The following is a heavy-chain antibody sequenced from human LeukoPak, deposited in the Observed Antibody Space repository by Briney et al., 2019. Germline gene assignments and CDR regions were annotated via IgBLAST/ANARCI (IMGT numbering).Heavy chain of an antibody. CDR1: GFTFSSYG. D-gene: IGHD6-13*01. J-gene: IGHJ4*02. CDR3: ARGGAAAGTGGNDY. Sequence: GGSLRLSCAASGFTFSSYGMRWVRQAPEKGLEYVSAISSTGGSTYYADSVKGRFTISRDNSKNTLYLQMGSLRGEDTAVYYCARGGAAAGTGGNDYWGQGTLVIVSS. CDR2: ISSTGGST. V-gene: IGHV3-64*02.